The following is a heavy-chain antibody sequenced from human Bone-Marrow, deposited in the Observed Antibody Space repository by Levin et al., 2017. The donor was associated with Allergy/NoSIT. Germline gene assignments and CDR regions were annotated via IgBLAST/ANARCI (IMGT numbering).Heavy chain of an antibody. CDR3: ASSMGSGPFDY. CDR1: GGSISSYY. J-gene: IGHJ4*02. Sequence: GSLRLSCTVSGGSISSYYWSWIRQPPGKGLEWIGYIYYSGSTNYNPSLKSRVTISVDTSKNQFSLKLSSVTAADTSVYYCASSMGSGPFDYWGQGTLVTVSS. V-gene: IGHV4-59*01. CDR2: IYYSGST. D-gene: IGHD3-10*01.